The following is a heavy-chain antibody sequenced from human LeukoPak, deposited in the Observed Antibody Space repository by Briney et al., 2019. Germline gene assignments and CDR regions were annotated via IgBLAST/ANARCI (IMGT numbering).Heavy chain of an antibody. V-gene: IGHV3-23*01. CDR3: AKDPGATTPAGY. Sequence: GGSLRLSCAASGFTFSSYGMSWVRQAPGKGLEWVSAISGSGTGTYYADSVKGRFTISRDNSKNTLYLQMNSLRAEDTAVYYCAKDPGATTPAGYWGQGTLVTVSS. CDR2: ISGSGTGT. J-gene: IGHJ4*02. D-gene: IGHD1-26*01. CDR1: GFTFSSYG.